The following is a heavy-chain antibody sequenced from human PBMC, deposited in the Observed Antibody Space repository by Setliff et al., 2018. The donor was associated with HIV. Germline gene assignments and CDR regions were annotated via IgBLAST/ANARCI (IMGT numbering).Heavy chain of an antibody. V-gene: IGHV4-31*03. D-gene: IGHD3-10*01. J-gene: IGHJ4*02. CDR2: IYYTGNT. CDR1: GGSINTGHYY. Sequence: LSLTCTVSGGSINTGHYYWSWIRHHPGKGLEWIAYIYYTGNTYFNPSLKSRITISIDTSKSQFSLKMSSVTAADTAVYYCARDRYAGEIDYWGQGTLVTVSS. CDR3: ARDRYAGEIDY.